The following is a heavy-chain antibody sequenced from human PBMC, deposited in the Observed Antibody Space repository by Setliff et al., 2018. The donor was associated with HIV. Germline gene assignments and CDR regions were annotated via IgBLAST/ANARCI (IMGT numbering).Heavy chain of an antibody. CDR2: IDWDDDK. Sequence: SGPTLVNPTQTLTLTCTFSGFSLPTSGMSVGWIRQPPGKALELLARIDWDDDKYYSTSLKTRLTISQDTSKNQVVLTMTNMDPVDTATYYCARTGAVAGRKPSLLLGYFDYWGQGALVTVSS. CDR3: ARTGAVAGRKPSLLLGYFDY. J-gene: IGHJ4*02. V-gene: IGHV2-70*11. CDR1: GFSLPTSGMS. D-gene: IGHD6-19*01.